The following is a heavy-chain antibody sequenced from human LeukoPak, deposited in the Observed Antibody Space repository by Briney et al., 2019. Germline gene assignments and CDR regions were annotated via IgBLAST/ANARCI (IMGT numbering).Heavy chain of an antibody. J-gene: IGHJ4*02. V-gene: IGHV3-13*01. CDR3: ARDGHGVPLDY. Sequence: GGSLRLSCAASGFTFSSYDMHWVRQATGKGLEWVSAIGTAGDTYYPGSVKGRFTISRENAKNSLYLQMNSLRAEDTALYYCARDGHGVPLDYWGQGTLVTVSP. CDR2: IGTAGDT. CDR1: GFTFSSYD. D-gene: IGHD4-17*01.